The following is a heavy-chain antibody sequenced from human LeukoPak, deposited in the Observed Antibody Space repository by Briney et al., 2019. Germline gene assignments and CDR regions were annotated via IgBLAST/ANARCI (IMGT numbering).Heavy chain of an antibody. D-gene: IGHD6-6*01. CDR3: AKRAHYYPYSSSFDY. CDR1: GFTFSSYE. CDR2: ISGSGGST. V-gene: IGHV3-23*01. Sequence: GGSLRLSCAASGFTFSSYEMNWVRQAPGKGLEWVSAISGSGGSTYYADSVKGRFTISRDNSKNTLYLQMNSLRAEDTAVYYCAKRAHYYPYSSSFDYWGQGTLVTVSS. J-gene: IGHJ4*02.